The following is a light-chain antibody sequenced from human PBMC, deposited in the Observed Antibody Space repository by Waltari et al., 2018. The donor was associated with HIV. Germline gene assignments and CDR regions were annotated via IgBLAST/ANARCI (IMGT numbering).Light chain of an antibody. CDR1: ASDFGDYNY. V-gene: IGLV2-14*03. CDR2: DVT. Sequence: QSVLTQPPSMSLAPGHSITISCTGTASDFGDYNYVSWYQHLPGKAPKLVISDVTQRPSGISHRFSGSRSGTTASLTISGLQAEDEADYYCSSYARNSPWLFGGGTKLTVL. J-gene: IGLJ2*01. CDR3: SSYARNSPWL.